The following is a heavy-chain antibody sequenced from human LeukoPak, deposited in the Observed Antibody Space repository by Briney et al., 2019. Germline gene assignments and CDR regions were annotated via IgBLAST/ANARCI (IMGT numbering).Heavy chain of an antibody. J-gene: IGHJ4*02. CDR1: GFTFSSYA. V-gene: IGHV3-23*01. CDR3: AKYSTFRPYGDDYFDY. D-gene: IGHD4-17*01. CDR2: ISGGGGST. Sequence: PGGSLRLSCAASGFTFSSYAMSWVRQAPGKGLEWVSAISGGGGSTYYADSVKGRFTISRDNSKNTLYLQMNSLRAEDTAVYYCAKYSTFRPYGDDYFDYWGQGTLVTVSS.